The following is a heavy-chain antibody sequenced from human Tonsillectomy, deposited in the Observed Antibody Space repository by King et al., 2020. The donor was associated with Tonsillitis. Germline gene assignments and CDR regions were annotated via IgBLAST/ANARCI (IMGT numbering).Heavy chain of an antibody. Sequence: VQLVESGGGVVQPGRSLRLSCAASGFTFSTFGMHWVRQAPGKRLEWLAVISSDGGDKFYSDSVKGRFTISRDNSRNTLFRQMNSLRVEDTAIYYCAKDKPYDGSYWGQGTLVTVSS. CDR1: GFTFSTFG. D-gene: IGHD3-22*01. CDR3: AKDKPYDGSY. V-gene: IGHV3-30*18. CDR2: ISSDGGDK. J-gene: IGHJ4*02.